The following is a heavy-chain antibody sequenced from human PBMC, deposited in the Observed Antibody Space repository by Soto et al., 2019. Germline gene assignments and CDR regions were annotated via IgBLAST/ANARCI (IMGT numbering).Heavy chain of an antibody. Sequence: EVQLLESGGGLVQPGGSLRLSCAASGFTISSYDMSWVRQAPGKGLEWVSAVRRSGGSTYYADSVKGRFTISRDNSENTLYLQMNSLRVEDTAVYYCAIRSISRSYWRPGTMVTVSS. D-gene: IGHD3-3*01. CDR3: AIRSISRSY. J-gene: IGHJ4*02. V-gene: IGHV3-23*01. CDR2: VRRSGGST. CDR1: GFTISSYD.